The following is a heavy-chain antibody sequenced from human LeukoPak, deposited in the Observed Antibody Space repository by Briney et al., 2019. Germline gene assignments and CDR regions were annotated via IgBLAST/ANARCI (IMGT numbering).Heavy chain of an antibody. J-gene: IGHJ4*02. Sequence: GGSLRLSCAAPGFTFSSYWMSWVPQAPGKGLEWVANIKQDGSEKYYVDSVKGRFTISRDNAKNSLYLQMNSLRAEDTAVYYCAREIAGLWFGEFLDYWGQGTLVTVSS. D-gene: IGHD3-10*01. CDR2: IKQDGSEK. CDR3: AREIAGLWFGEFLDY. CDR1: GFTFSSYW. V-gene: IGHV3-7*01.